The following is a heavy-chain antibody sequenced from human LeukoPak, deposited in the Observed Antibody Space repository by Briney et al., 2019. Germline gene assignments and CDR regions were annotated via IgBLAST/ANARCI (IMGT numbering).Heavy chain of an antibody. Sequence: TSETLSLTCTVSGGSISSYYWSWIRQPAGKGLELSGRIYTSGSINYNPSLKSRVTMSVDTSTNQFSLKSISVTAAGTAVYFCARGVWSGSSWGLYNWLDPWGQGTLVTVSS. D-gene: IGHD3-3*01. J-gene: IGHJ5*02. V-gene: IGHV4-4*07. CDR2: IYTSGSI. CDR1: GGSISSYY. CDR3: ARGVWSGSSWGLYNWLDP.